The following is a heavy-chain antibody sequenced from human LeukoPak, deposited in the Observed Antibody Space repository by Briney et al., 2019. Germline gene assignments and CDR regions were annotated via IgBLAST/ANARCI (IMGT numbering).Heavy chain of an antibody. V-gene: IGHV3-23*01. D-gene: IGHD3-10*01. CDR2: ISGSGGST. CDR3: TKDCYGSGTPIAY. Sequence: GGSLRLSCAVSGFIFSTYATSWVRLAPRKGQELDSVISGSGGSTYYSNSVNGRFTISSDSSTNTLFLQINSSRADAPAVFYCTKDCYGSGTPIAYWGQGTLVTVSS. J-gene: IGHJ4*02. CDR1: GFIFSTYA.